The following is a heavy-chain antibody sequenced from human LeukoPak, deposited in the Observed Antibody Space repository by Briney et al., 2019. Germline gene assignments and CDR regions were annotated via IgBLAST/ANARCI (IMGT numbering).Heavy chain of an antibody. D-gene: IGHD3-10*01. J-gene: IGHJ4*02. CDR3: ARSGSEVIDY. CDR1: GGSFSGYY. V-gene: IGHV4-34*01. Sequence: SETLSLTCAVYGGSFSGYYWSWIRQPPGKGLEWIGEINHSGSTNYNPSLKSRVTISVDTSKNQFSLKLSSVTAADTAVYYCARSGSEVIDYWGQGTLVTVSS. CDR2: INHSGST.